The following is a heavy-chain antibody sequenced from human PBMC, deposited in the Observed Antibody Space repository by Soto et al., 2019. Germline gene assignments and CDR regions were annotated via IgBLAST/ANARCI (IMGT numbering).Heavy chain of an antibody. J-gene: IGHJ6*02. CDR1: GYTFTGYY. V-gene: IGHV1-2*02. D-gene: IGHD3-9*01. CDR3: ARDKRPLYDILTGYAYYYYYGMDV. Sequence: GASMKVSCKASGYTFTGYYMHWVRQAPGQGLEWMGWINPNSGGTNYAQKFQGRVTMTRDTSISTAYMELSRLRSDDTAVYYCARDKRPLYDILTGYAYYYYYGMDVWGQGTTVTVSS. CDR2: INPNSGGT.